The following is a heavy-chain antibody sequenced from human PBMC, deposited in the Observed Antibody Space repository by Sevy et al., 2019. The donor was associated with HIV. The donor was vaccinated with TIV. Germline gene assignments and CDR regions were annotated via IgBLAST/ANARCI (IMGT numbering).Heavy chain of an antibody. Sequence: ASVKVSCKASGYTFTGYYIHWVRQAPGQGLEWMGGINPHSGGTNYAQKFQGRVTMTRDTSISTAYMELSRLRSDDTAVYYCARDKRAISAAAPDWFDPWGRGTPVTVSS. CDR1: GYTFTGYY. CDR2: INPHSGGT. J-gene: IGHJ5*02. V-gene: IGHV1-2*02. D-gene: IGHD6-13*01. CDR3: ARDKRAISAAAPDWFDP.